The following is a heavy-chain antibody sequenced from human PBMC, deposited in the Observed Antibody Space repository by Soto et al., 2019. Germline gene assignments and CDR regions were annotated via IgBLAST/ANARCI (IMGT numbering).Heavy chain of an antibody. J-gene: IGHJ5*02. CDR1: GFTFSNYA. Sequence: QVQLVESGGGVVQPGRSLRLSCAASGFTFSNYAIHWVRQDPGRGLEWVTVISFDGSNKYYADSGKGRFTISRDNSKNTVYLQMNRLRVEDTAVYYCAKHGIAWDQTLSQPNWFDPCGQGTLVTVSS. CDR2: ISFDGSNK. CDR3: AKHGIAWDQTLSQPNWFDP. D-gene: IGHD2-2*01. V-gene: IGHV3-30*18.